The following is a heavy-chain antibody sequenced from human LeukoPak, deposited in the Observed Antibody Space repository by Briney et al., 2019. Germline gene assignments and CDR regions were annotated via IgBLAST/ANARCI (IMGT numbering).Heavy chain of an antibody. V-gene: IGHV3-23*01. CDR2: ISGSGGST. CDR3: AKDVGITMVRGVVSPNAFDI. J-gene: IGHJ3*02. CDR1: GFTFSSYA. Sequence: GGSLRLSYAASGFTFSSYAMSWVRQAPGKGLEWVSAISGSGGSTYYADSVKGRFTISRDNSKNTLYLQMNSLRAEDTAVYYCAKDVGITMVRGVVSPNAFDIWGQGTMVTVSS. D-gene: IGHD3-10*01.